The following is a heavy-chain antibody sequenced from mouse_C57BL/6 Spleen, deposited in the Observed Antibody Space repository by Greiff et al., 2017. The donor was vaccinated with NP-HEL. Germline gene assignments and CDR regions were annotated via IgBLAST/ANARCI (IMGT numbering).Heavy chain of an antibody. CDR1: GFTFSDYY. CDR2: INYDGSST. J-gene: IGHJ1*03. Sequence: EVKLMESEGGLVQPGSSMKLSCTASGFTFSDYYMAWVRQVPEKGLEWVANINYDGSSTYYLDSLKSRFIISRDNAKNILYLQMSSLKSEDTATYYCARDRGSSFWYFDVWGTGTTVTVSS. CDR3: ARDRGSSFWYFDV. D-gene: IGHD1-1*01. V-gene: IGHV5-16*01.